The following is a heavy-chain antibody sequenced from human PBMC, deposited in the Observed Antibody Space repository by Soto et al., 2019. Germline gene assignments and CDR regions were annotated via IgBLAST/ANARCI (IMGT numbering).Heavy chain of an antibody. J-gene: IGHJ6*02. CDR1: GGTFSSYA. CDR3: ARSATRNYYYYGMDV. D-gene: IGHD6-25*01. Sequence: SVKVSCKASGGTFSSYAISWVLQAPGQGLEWMGGIIPIFGTANYAQKFQGRVTITADESTSTAYMELSSLRSEDTAVYYCARSATRNYYYYGMDVWGQGTTVTVSS. V-gene: IGHV1-69*13. CDR2: IIPIFGTA.